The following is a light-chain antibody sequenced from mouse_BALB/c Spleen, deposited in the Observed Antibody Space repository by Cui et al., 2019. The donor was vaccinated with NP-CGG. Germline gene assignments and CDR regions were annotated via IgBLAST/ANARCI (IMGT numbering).Light chain of an antibody. CDR1: TGAVTTSNY. V-gene: IGLV1*01. Sequence: QAVVTQESALTPSPGETVTLTCRSSTGAVTTSNYANWVQEKPDHLFTGLIGGTNNRAPGVPARLSGSLIGDKAALTITGAQTEDEAIYFCALWYSNHWVFGGGTKLTVL. J-gene: IGLJ1*01. CDR2: GTN. CDR3: ALWYSNHWV.